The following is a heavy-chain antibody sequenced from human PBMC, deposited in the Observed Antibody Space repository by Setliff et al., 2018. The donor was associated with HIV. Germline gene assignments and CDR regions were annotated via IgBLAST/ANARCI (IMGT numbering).Heavy chain of an antibody. Sequence: PSETLSLTCTISGGSFGVYRWSWTRQSAGRGLEWIGRIDSSGTTDYKPSLKGRVAISVDTSRNQFSLRVTSVTAADTAVYFCARDRHSSGLGSYGPWGPGILVTV. D-gene: IGHD3-10*01. CDR1: GGSFGVYR. CDR3: ARDRHSSGLGSYGP. CDR2: IDSSGTT. J-gene: IGHJ5*02. V-gene: IGHV4-4*07.